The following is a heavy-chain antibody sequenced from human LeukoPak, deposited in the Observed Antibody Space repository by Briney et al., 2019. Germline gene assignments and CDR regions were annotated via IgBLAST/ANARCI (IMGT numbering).Heavy chain of an antibody. Sequence: SETLSLTCAVYGGSFSGYYWSWIRQPPGKGLEWIREINHSGSTNYNPSLKSRVTISVDTSKNQFSLKLSSVTAADTAVYYCARHSSRRFAARRFFDYWGQGTLVTVSS. CDR3: ARHSSRRFAARRFFDY. CDR2: INHSGST. CDR1: GGSFSGYY. D-gene: IGHD6-6*01. J-gene: IGHJ4*02. V-gene: IGHV4-34*01.